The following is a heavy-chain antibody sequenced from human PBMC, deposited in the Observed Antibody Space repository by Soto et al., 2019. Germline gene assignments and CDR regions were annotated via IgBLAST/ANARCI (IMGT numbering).Heavy chain of an antibody. Sequence: SEALSLTCAVYGGSFSGYYWRWILQPPGKGLEWFGEINHSGSTNYNPSLKRRVTISVDTSRNQCSLKLSSVTAADTAVYYCARIGDDGDYYYGMGVWGQGTTVTVCS. CDR2: INHSGST. CDR1: GGSFSGYY. J-gene: IGHJ6*02. CDR3: ARIGDDGDYYYGMGV. D-gene: IGHD4-17*01. V-gene: IGHV4-34*01.